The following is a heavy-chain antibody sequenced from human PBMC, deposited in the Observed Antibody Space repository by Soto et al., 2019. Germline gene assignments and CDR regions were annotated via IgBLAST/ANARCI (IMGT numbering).Heavy chain of an antibody. D-gene: IGHD3-10*01. V-gene: IGHV4-4*02. CDR1: GGSISSSNW. Sequence: QVQLQESGPGLVKPSGTLSLTCAVSGGSISSSNWWSWVRQPPGKGLEWIGEIYHSGSTNYNPSLKIRVTITVDKSKNQFSLKLSSVTAADTAVYYCARGRLLWFGEDEQVLDVWGQGTTVTVSS. CDR2: IYHSGST. CDR3: ARGRLLWFGEDEQVLDV. J-gene: IGHJ6*02.